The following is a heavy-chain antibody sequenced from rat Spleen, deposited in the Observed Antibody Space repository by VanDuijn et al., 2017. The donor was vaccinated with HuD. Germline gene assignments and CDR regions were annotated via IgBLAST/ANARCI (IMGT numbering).Heavy chain of an antibody. J-gene: IGHJ2*01. CDR2: ISYEGRST. CDR3: ARPALTTEGLRTYYFDS. CDR1: GFTFSDYY. V-gene: IGHV5-22*01. D-gene: IGHD1-11*01. Sequence: EVQLVESGGGLVQPGRSLKVSCVASGFTFSDYYMAWVRQAPKKGLEWVASISYEGRSTYYGDSVKGRFTISRHNAKNTLYLQMNSLRSEDTATYFCARPALTTEGLRTYYFDSWGQGVMVTVSS.